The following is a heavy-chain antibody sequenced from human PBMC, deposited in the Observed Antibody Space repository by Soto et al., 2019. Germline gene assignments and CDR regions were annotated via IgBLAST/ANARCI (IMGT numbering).Heavy chain of an antibody. J-gene: IGHJ6*02. CDR1: GFTFDDYT. CDR3: AKDAGLAAAGKSDYYYGMDV. D-gene: IGHD6-13*01. V-gene: IGHV3-43*01. CDR2: ISWDGGST. Sequence: EVQLVESGGVVVQPGGSLRLSCAASGFTFDDYTMHWVRQAPGKGLEWVSLISWDGGSTYYADSVKGRFTIFRDNSKNSLYLQMNSLRTEDTALYYCAKDAGLAAAGKSDYYYGMDVWGQGTTVTVSS.